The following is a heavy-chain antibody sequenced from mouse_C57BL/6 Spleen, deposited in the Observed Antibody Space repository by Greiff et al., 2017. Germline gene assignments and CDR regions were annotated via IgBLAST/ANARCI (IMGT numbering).Heavy chain of an antibody. CDR3: ARALTTWYFDV. CDR2: IYPGDGDT. D-gene: IGHD2-12*01. Sequence: VKLMESGAELVKPGASVKISCKASGYAFSSYWMNWVKQRPGTGLEWIGQIYPGDGDTNYNGKFKGKATLTADKSSSTAYMQLSSLTSEDSAVYFCARALTTWYFDVWGTGTTVTVSS. V-gene: IGHV1-80*01. J-gene: IGHJ1*03. CDR1: GYAFSSYW.